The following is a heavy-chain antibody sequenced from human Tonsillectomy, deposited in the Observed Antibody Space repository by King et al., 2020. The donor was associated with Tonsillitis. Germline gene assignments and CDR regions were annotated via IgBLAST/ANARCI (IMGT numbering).Heavy chain of an antibody. CDR3: ARATPGWLQHRFDP. CDR2: INHTGST. D-gene: IGHD5-24*01. J-gene: IGHJ5*02. Sequence: VQLQQWGAGLLKPSETLSLTCAVYGWSFSGYYWSWIRQPPGKGLEWIGEINHTGSTNYNPSLKSRVTISVDTSKNQFSLKLSSVTAADPALYYCARATPGWLQHRFDPWGQGTLVTVSS. CDR1: GWSFSGYY. V-gene: IGHV4-34*01.